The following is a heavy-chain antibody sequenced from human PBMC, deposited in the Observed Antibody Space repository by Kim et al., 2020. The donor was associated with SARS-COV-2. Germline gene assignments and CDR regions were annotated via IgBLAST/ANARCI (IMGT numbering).Heavy chain of an antibody. CDR2: ISWNSGSI. CDR1: GFTFGDYA. CDR3: AKDIRGSVLAVAGSGGMDV. Sequence: GGSLRLSCAASGFTFGDYAMHWVRQAPGKGLEWVSGISWNSGSIGYADSVKGRFTISRDNAKNSLYLQMNSLRAEDTALYYCAKDIRGSVLAVAGSGGMDVWGQGTTVTVSS. J-gene: IGHJ6*02. V-gene: IGHV3-9*01. D-gene: IGHD6-19*01.